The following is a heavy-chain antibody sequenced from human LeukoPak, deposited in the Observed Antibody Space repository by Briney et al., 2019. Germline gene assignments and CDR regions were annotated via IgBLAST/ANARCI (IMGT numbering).Heavy chain of an antibody. J-gene: IGHJ4*02. D-gene: IGHD6-13*01. Sequence: GGSLRLSCAASGFTFSRFWMSWVRQAPGKGLEWVANIKQDGSEIYYLDSVKGRFTISRDNSKNTLYLQMNSLRAEDTAVYYCARDYLSSSWPYYWGQGTLVTVSS. CDR2: IKQDGSEI. V-gene: IGHV3-7*01. CDR3: ARDYLSSSWPYY. CDR1: GFTFSRFW.